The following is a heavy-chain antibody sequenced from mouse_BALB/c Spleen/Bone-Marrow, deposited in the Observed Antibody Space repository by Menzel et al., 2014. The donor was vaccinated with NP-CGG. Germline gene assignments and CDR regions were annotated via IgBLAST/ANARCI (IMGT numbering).Heavy chain of an antibody. CDR2: INPNYDST. V-gene: IGHV1-18*01. CDR3: ARRDGYDSYFDY. D-gene: IGHD2-2*01. Sequence: EVQLQQSGAELVKPGASVKISCKASGYTFTDYNMDWVKQSHGKSLEWIGDINPNYDSTSYNQKFKGKATLTVDKSSSTAYMELRSLTAEDTAVNDCARRDGYDSYFDYWGQGTTLTVSS. CDR1: GYTFTDYN. J-gene: IGHJ2*01.